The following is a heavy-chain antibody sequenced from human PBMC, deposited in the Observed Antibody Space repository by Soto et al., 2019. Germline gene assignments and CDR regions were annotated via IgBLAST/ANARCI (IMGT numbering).Heavy chain of an antibody. CDR2: ISYDGSNK. Sequence: QVQLVESGGGVVQPGRSLRLSCAASGFTFSSYAMHWVRQAPGKGLEWVAVISYDGSNKYYADSVKGRFTISRDNSKNPLYLQMNSLRAEDTAVYYCAREGDDYGDYWGQGTLVTVSS. J-gene: IGHJ4*02. CDR1: GFTFSSYA. D-gene: IGHD3-16*01. V-gene: IGHV3-30-3*01. CDR3: AREGDDYGDY.